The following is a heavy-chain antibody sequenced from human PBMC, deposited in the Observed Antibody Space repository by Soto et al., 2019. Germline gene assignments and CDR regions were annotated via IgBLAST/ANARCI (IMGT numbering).Heavy chain of an antibody. CDR2: IYPGDSDT. J-gene: IGHJ4*02. D-gene: IGHD4-17*01. Sequence: PGESLKISCKGSGYNFSSHWTGWVRQMPGKGLEWMGIIYPGDSDTRYSPSFLGQVTIAADKSITTAYLQWSSRKASDTAMYYCARQGNGAEGFDFWGQGALVTVSS. V-gene: IGHV5-51*01. CDR1: GYNFSSHW. CDR3: ARQGNGAEGFDF.